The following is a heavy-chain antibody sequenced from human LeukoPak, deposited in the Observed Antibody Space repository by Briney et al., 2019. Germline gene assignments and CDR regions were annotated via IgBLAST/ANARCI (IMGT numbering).Heavy chain of an antibody. V-gene: IGHV5-51*01. D-gene: IGHD3-10*01. Sequence: GESLKISCKGSGYSFTSYWIGWVRQMPGKGLEWMGIIYPGDSDTRYSPSFQGQVTISADKSISTAYLQWSSLKASDTAMYYCARILLEGSGSPYYYYYYYMDVWGKGTTVTISS. CDR2: IYPGDSDT. CDR3: ARILLEGSGSPYYYYYYYMDV. CDR1: GYSFTSYW. J-gene: IGHJ6*03.